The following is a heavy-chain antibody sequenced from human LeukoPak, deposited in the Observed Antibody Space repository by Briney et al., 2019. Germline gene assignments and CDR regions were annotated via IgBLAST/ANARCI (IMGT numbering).Heavy chain of an antibody. CDR3: ATLSPDCSSTSCPGD. D-gene: IGHD2-2*01. Sequence: TGGSLRLSCAASGFTFDDYAMHWVRHAPGKGLEWVSAISGSGGSTYYADSVKGRFTISRDNSKNTLYLQMNSLRAEDTAVYYCATLSPDCSSTSCPGDWGQGTLVTVSS. V-gene: IGHV3-23*01. CDR2: ISGSGGST. J-gene: IGHJ4*02. CDR1: GFTFDDYA.